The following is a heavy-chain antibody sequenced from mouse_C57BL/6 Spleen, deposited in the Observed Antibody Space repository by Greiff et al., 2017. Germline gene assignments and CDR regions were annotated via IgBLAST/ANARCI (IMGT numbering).Heavy chain of an antibody. CDR3: ARWGDDDEGFDY. CDR1: GYAFTNYL. V-gene: IGHV1-54*01. CDR2: INPGSGGT. D-gene: IGHD2-4*01. Sequence: VQLQQSGAELVRPGTSVKVSCKASGYAFTNYLLEWVKQRPGQGLEWIGVINPGSGGTNYNETFKGKATLTAYKSSSTAYMQLSSLTSEDSAVYFCARWGDDDEGFDYWGQDTTLTVSS. J-gene: IGHJ2*01.